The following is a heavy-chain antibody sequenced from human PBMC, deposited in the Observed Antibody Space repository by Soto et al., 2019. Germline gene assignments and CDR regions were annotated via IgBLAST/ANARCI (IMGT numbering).Heavy chain of an antibody. CDR1: GFTFRSYA. Sequence: QVQLVESGGGVVQPGKSLKLSCVASGFTFRSYAMHWVRQAPGQGLEWVAFTSYDGSKKDYAESVKGRFTVSRCNFDNFLYLEMKILKTEDTAVYYGAKVVQTHCNGGSCFAVWFDSWVHGTQVTVSS. CDR2: TSYDGSKK. D-gene: IGHD2-15*01. V-gene: IGHV3-30*18. J-gene: IGHJ5*01. CDR3: AKVVQTHCNGGSCFAVWFDS.